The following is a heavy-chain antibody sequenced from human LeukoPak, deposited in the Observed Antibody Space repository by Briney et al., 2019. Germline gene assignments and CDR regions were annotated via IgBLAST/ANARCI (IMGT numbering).Heavy chain of an antibody. D-gene: IGHD4-17*01. CDR3: AKDQSKDDYGDYLFDP. J-gene: IGHJ5*02. Sequence: GGSLRLSCAASGFTFSSYAMHWVRQAPGKGLEWVAVISYDGSNKYYADSVKGRFTISRDNSKNTLYLQMNSLRAEDTAVYYCAKDQSKDDYGDYLFDPWAREPWSPSPQ. CDR1: GFTFSSYA. V-gene: IGHV3-30*04. CDR2: ISYDGSNK.